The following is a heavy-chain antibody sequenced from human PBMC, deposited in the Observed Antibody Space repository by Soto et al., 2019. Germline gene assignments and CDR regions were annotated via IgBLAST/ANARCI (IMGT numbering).Heavy chain of an antibody. CDR3: ARARGRYYYDSSGLFDP. J-gene: IGHJ5*02. Sequence: PSETLSLTCTVSVGSISSGDYYWSWIRQPPGKGLEWIGFIYYSGSTYYNPSLKNRVIISVDTSKNQFSLKLSSVTAADTAVYYCARARGRYYYDSSGLFDPWGQGTLVTVSS. CDR2: IYYSGST. CDR1: VGSISSGDYY. V-gene: IGHV4-30-4*01. D-gene: IGHD3-22*01.